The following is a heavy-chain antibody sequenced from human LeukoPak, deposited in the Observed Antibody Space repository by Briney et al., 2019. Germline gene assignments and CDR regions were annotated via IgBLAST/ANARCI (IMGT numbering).Heavy chain of an antibody. J-gene: IGHJ4*02. V-gene: IGHV4-59*01. Sequence: PSETLSLTCTVSGGSISSYYWSWIRQPPGKGLEWIGYIYYSGSTNDNPSLKSRVTISVDTSKNQFSLKLRSVTAADTAVYYCARLAYNSVISDYYFVDYWGQGTLVTVSS. D-gene: IGHD3-22*01. CDR1: GGSISSYY. CDR3: ARLAYNSVISDYYFVDY. CDR2: IYYSGST.